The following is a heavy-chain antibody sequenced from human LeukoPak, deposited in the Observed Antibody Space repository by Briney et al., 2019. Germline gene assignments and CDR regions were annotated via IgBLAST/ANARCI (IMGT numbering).Heavy chain of an antibody. J-gene: IGHJ4*02. CDR2: IYTSGST. V-gene: IGHV4-4*07. Sequence: SETLPLTCTVSGGSISSYHWSWIRQPAGKGLEWIGRIYTSGSTKYNPSLKSRVTISVDTSKNQFSLKLSSVTAADTAVYYCARRSYDSSGYYVGEFDYWGQGTLVTVSS. CDR1: GGSISSYH. CDR3: ARRSYDSSGYYVGEFDY. D-gene: IGHD3-22*01.